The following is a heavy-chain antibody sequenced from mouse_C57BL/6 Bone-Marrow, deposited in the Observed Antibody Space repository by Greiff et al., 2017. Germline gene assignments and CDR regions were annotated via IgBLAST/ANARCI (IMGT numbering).Heavy chain of an antibody. V-gene: IGHV1-18*01. Sequence: EVQLLQSGPELVKPGASVKIPCKASGYTFTDYNMDWVHQRPGKSIEWIGDISTNNGGHIYNQKVTGQAILTVDKASSTGYMERRSLTSEDTAVYYCARNKHDCSSRGDARDYWGQGTSVTVSS. D-gene: IGHD1-1*01. CDR3: ARNKHDCSSRGDARDY. CDR2: ISTNNGGH. J-gene: IGHJ4*01. CDR1: GYTFTDYN.